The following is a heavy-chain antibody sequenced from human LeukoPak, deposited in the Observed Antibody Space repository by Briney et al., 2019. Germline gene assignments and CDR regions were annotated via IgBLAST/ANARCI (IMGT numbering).Heavy chain of an antibody. D-gene: IGHD6-6*01. V-gene: IGHV1-18*01. CDR2: ISAYNGNT. CDR3: ARDRGTVAARDRRWFDP. CDR1: GYTFTSYG. J-gene: IGHJ5*02. Sequence: ASVKVSCKASGYTFTSYGISWVRQAPGQGLEWMGWISAYNGNTNYAQKLQGRVTMTTDTSTSTAYMELSRLRSDDTAVYYCARDRGTVAARDRRWFDPWGQGTLVTVSS.